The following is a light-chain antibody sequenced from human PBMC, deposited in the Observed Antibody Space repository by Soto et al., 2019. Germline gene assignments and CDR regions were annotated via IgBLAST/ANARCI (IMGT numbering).Light chain of an antibody. CDR1: QSLDITY. Sequence: ESVLTQSPGTLSLSPGERATLSCRASQSLDITYLAWYQQKPGQAPRLLIYHASNRATGIPDRFSGSGSGTDFTLTISRLEPEDSAVYYCQQYGTTFGQGTKV. J-gene: IGKJ1*01. CDR3: QQYGTT. V-gene: IGKV3-20*01. CDR2: HAS.